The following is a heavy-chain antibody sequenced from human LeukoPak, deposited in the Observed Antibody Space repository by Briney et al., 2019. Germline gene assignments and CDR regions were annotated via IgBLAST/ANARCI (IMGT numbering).Heavy chain of an antibody. J-gene: IGHJ4*02. D-gene: IGHD5-24*01. V-gene: IGHV4-34*01. CDR1: GGSFSGYY. CDR3: ARVGGDGYNYFDY. Sequence: PSETLSLTCAVYGGSFSGYYWSWIRQPPGKGLEWIGEINHSGSTNYNPSLKSRVTISVDTSKNQFSLKLSSVTAADTAVYYCARVGGDGYNYFDYWGQGTLVTVSS. CDR2: INHSGST.